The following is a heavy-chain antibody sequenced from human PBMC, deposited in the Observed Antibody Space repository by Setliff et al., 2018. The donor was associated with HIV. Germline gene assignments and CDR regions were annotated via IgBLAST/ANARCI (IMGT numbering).Heavy chain of an antibody. CDR2: INPNSGGT. CDR3: APFRRGSGRYYYY. Sequence: GASVKVSCKTSGYTFTDYSIHWVRQAPGQGLEWMGWINPNSGGTNFAQKFQGRITMTRDPSISTAYMELRRLRADDTAVYYCAPFRRGSGRYYYY. V-gene: IGHV1-2*02. J-gene: IGHJ6*01. D-gene: IGHD3-10*01. CDR1: GYTFTDYS.